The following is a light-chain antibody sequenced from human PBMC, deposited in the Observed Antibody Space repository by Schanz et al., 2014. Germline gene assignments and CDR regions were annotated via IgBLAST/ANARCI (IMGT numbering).Light chain of an antibody. Sequence: DIQMTQSPSILSASVGDRVTITCRASQSVNSWLAWYQQKPGKAPRLLIHQASTLEIGVPSRFSGSGSGTKFTLTISSLQPDDFATYYCQQYNSYSWTFGQGTKVEIK. J-gene: IGKJ1*01. CDR1: QSVNSW. CDR2: QAS. CDR3: QQYNSYSWT. V-gene: IGKV1-5*03.